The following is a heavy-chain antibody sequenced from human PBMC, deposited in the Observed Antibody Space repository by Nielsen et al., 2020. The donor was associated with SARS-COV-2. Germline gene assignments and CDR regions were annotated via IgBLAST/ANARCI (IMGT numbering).Heavy chain of an antibody. CDR3: ARDRGGGDQKGHYYMDV. V-gene: IGHV4-31*03. D-gene: IGHD2-21*02. CDR1: GGSISSGGYY. J-gene: IGHJ6*03. CDR2: IFHSGST. Sequence: SETLSLTCTVSGGSISSGGYYWSWVRQHPGMGLEWIGSIFHSGSTYYNPSLKSRLTLSVETSKNQFSLELGSVTAADTAEYYCARDRGGGDQKGHYYMDVWGKGTTVTVSS.